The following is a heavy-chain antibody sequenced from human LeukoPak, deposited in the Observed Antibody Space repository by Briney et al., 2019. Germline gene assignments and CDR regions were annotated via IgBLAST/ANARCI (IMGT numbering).Heavy chain of an antibody. CDR1: GGSISSGSYY. D-gene: IGHD4-17*01. V-gene: IGHV4-61*02. Sequence: SQTLSLTCTVSGGSISSGSYYWSWIRQPAGKGLEWIGRIYTSGSTNYNPSLKSRVTISVDTSKNQFSLKLSSVTAADTAVYYCARERGRVTRSYWYFDLWGRGTLVTVSS. J-gene: IGHJ2*01. CDR3: ARERGRVTRSYWYFDL. CDR2: IYTSGST.